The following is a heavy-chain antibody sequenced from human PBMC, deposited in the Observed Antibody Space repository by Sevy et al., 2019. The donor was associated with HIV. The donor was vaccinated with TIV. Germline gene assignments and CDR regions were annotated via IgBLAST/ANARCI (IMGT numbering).Heavy chain of an antibody. CDR3: ATTKDYYDSSGSPFDS. CDR2: FDPEDGET. CDR1: GYTLTKLS. V-gene: IGHV1-24*01. J-gene: IGHJ4*02. Sequence: ASVKVSCTVSGYTLTKLSMHWVRQAPGKGLEWMGSFDPEDGETIYAQKFQGRVTMTEDTSTDTAYMELSSLRSKDTAVYYCATTKDYYDSSGSPFDSWGQGTLVTVSS. D-gene: IGHD3-22*01.